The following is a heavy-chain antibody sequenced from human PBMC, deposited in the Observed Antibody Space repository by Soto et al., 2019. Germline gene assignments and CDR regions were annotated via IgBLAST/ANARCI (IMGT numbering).Heavy chain of an antibody. V-gene: IGHV3-21*01. Sequence: GGSLRLSCAASGFTFSSYSMNWVRQAPGKGLEWVSSISSSSSYIYYADSVKGRFTISRDNAKNSLYLQMNSLRAEDTAVYYCARDDRAYSSSSNAFDIWGQGTMVTVSS. CDR1: GFTFSSYS. CDR2: ISSSSSYI. J-gene: IGHJ3*02. CDR3: ARDDRAYSSSSNAFDI. D-gene: IGHD6-6*01.